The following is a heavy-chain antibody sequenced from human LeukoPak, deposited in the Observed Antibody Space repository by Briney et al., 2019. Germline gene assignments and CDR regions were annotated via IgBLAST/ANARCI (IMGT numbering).Heavy chain of an antibody. CDR1: GFTFSSYA. J-gene: IGHJ4*02. Sequence: GGSLRLSCAPSGFTFSSYAMNWVRQAPGKGLEWVSAISGSGGSTYYADSVKGRFTISRDNSKNTLYLQMNSLRAEDTAVYYCAKDGYSQPPPLDYWGQGTLVTVSS. V-gene: IGHV3-23*01. D-gene: IGHD3-22*01. CDR3: AKDGYSQPPPLDY. CDR2: ISGSGGST.